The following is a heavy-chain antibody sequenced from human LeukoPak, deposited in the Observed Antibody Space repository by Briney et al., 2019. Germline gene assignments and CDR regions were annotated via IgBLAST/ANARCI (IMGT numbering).Heavy chain of an antibody. V-gene: IGHV3-53*01. CDR3: ARGYCSSTSCYAGDY. Sequence: PGGSLRLSCTASGFTVNSNYMSWVRQAPGKGLEWVSVIYSSGNTDYADSVKGRFTISRDNSKNTLYLQMNSLRAEDTAVYYCARGYCSSTSCYAGDYWGQGTLVTVSS. CDR2: IYSSGNT. CDR1: GFTVNSNY. D-gene: IGHD2-2*01. J-gene: IGHJ4*02.